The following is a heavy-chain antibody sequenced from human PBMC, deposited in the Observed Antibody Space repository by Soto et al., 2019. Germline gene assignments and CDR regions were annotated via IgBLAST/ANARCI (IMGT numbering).Heavy chain of an antibody. V-gene: IGHV1-3*05. D-gene: IGHD6-19*01. J-gene: IGHJ4*02. CDR3: ARAVAVPADFDY. CDR1: GYTFTIYA. Sequence: QVQLVQSGAEEKKPGASVKVSCKASGYTFTIYAMHWVRQAPGQRLEWMGWINAGNGNTKYPQKFQGRVTLTRDTSASTAYMELSSLRSEDTAVYYCARAVAVPADFDYWGQGTLVTVSS. CDR2: INAGNGNT.